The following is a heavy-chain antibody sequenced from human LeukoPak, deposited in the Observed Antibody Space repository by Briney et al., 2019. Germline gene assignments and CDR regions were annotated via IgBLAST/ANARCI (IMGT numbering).Heavy chain of an antibody. CDR3: ARTSRGQSSGYYEPLGYYFDY. CDR2: INPSGGST. D-gene: IGHD3-22*01. Sequence: ASVKVSCKASGYTFTSYYMHWVRQAPGQGLEWMGIINPSGGSTSYAQKFQGRVTMTRDMSTSTVCMELSSLRSEDTAVYYCARTSRGQSSGYYEPLGYYFDYWGQGTLVIVSS. CDR1: GYTFTSYY. V-gene: IGHV1-46*01. J-gene: IGHJ4*02.